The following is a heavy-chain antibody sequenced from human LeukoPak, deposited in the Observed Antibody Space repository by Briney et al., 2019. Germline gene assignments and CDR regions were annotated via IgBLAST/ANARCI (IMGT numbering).Heavy chain of an antibody. D-gene: IGHD3-10*01. J-gene: IGHJ4*02. CDR1: GFSVSSNY. Sequence: GGSLRLSCAASGFSVSSNYMSWVRQAPGKGLEWVSVIYSDGSTYYADSVKGRFTISRDYSKNTLILQVNSLRAEDTAVYYCARVYYYGSGSFSLDYWGQGTLVTVSS. CDR2: IYSDGST. CDR3: ARVYYYGSGSFSLDY. V-gene: IGHV3-66*01.